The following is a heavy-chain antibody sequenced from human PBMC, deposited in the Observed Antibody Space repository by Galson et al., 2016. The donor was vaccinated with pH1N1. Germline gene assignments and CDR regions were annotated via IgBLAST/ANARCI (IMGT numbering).Heavy chain of an antibody. V-gene: IGHV1-2*06. J-gene: IGHJ6*02. CDR3: ARDVAPPGHYAMDV. Sequence: SVKVSCKASGYTFTFTGYFIHWVRQAPGQGLEFEWMGRINPYSGDTDFAQNFQGRVTMTRDTSIGTAYMEVSRLTSDDTAIYSCARDVAPPGHYAMDVWGQGTTVTVS. CDR1: GYTFTFTGYF. CDR2: INPYSGDT.